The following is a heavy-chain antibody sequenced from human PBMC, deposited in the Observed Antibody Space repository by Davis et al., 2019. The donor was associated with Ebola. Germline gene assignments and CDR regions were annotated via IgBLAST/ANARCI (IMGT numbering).Heavy chain of an antibody. J-gene: IGHJ2*01. CDR3: ARGSRYWYFDL. CDR2: ISSSAGYK. Sequence: GESLKISCAASGFTFSSYNMVWVRQAPGKGLEWVSFISSSAGYKYYADSMKGRFTISRDNAKNSLYLQMNSLRAEDTAVYYRARGSRYWYFDLWGRGTLVTVSS. CDR1: GFTFSSYN. V-gene: IGHV3-21*01.